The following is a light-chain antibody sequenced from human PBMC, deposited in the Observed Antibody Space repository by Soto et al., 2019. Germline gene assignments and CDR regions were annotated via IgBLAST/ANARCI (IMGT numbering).Light chain of an antibody. Sequence: DIQMTQSPSTLSASVGDRVTITCRASQSISSWLAWYQQKPGKAPKLLIYKASSLASGVPSCFSGSGSGTEFTLSISTLPADDFATYYHQHDNSYPLTFGGGTKVEIK. CDR2: KAS. V-gene: IGKV1-5*03. CDR1: QSISSW. CDR3: QHDNSYPLT. J-gene: IGKJ4*01.